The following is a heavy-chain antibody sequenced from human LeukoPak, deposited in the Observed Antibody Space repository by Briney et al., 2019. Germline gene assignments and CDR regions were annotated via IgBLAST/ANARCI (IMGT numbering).Heavy chain of an antibody. CDR2: IIPIFGIA. D-gene: IGHD4-11*01. J-gene: IGHJ6*02. V-gene: IGHV1-69*04. CDR3: ARDRTDYSNLYYGMDV. CDR1: GGTFSSYA. Sequence: SVKVPCKASGGTFSSYAISWARQAPGQGLEWMGRIIPIFGIANYAQKFQGRVTITADKSTSTAYMELSSLRSEDTAVYYCARDRTDYSNLYYGMDVWGQGTTVTVSS.